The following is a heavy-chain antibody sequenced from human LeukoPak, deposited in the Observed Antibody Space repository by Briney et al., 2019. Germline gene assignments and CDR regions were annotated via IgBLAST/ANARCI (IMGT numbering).Heavy chain of an antibody. Sequence: GGSLRLSCAASGFTFSNYAMSWVRQVPGRGLEWVSTISSRGDSTYVADSVKGRFTISRDSSKNSLYLQMNSVRAEDTAVYYCARARQLERTDAFDIWGQGTMVTVSS. CDR2: ISSRGDST. D-gene: IGHD1-1*01. V-gene: IGHV3-23*01. CDR3: ARARQLERTDAFDI. J-gene: IGHJ3*02. CDR1: GFTFSNYA.